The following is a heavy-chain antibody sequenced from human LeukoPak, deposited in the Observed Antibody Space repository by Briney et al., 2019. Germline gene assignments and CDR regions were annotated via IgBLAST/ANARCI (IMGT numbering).Heavy chain of an antibody. CDR1: GFTFSSYS. V-gene: IGHV3-48*01. Sequence: GGSLRLSCAASGFTFSSYSMNWVRQAPGKGLEWVSYISSSSSTIYYADSVKGRFTISRDNAKNSLYLQMNSLRAEDTAVYYCARDFPRSSSWSYLFDYWGQGTLVTGSS. J-gene: IGHJ4*02. D-gene: IGHD6-13*01. CDR2: ISSSSSTI. CDR3: ARDFPRSSSWSYLFDY.